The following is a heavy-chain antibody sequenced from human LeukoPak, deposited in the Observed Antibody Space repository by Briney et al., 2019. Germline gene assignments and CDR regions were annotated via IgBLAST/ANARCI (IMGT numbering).Heavy chain of an antibody. D-gene: IGHD6-19*01. CDR1: GFTFSSYG. Sequence: GGSLRLSCAASGFTFSSYGMHWVRRAPGKGLEWVAVISYGTSYKYYADSVKGRFTISRDDSKNILYLQMNSLRAEDTAVYYCAKTSSSGWWDFDYWGQGTLVTASS. V-gene: IGHV3-30*18. J-gene: IGHJ4*02. CDR3: AKTSSSGWWDFDY. CDR2: ISYGTSYK.